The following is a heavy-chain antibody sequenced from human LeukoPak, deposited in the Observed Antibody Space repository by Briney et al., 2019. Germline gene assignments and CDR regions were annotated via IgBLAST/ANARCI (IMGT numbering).Heavy chain of an antibody. V-gene: IGHV1-46*03. CDR2: INPSGGST. J-gene: IGHJ4*02. CDR3: ARVPPGAAAVGVIDY. Sequence: ASVKVSCKVPGYTFTDYYMHWVQQAPGQGLEWMGIINPSGGSTSYAQKFQGRVTMTRDTSTSTVYMELSSLRSEDTAVYYCARVPPGAAAVGVIDYWGQGTLVTVSS. D-gene: IGHD6-13*01. CDR1: GYTFTDYY.